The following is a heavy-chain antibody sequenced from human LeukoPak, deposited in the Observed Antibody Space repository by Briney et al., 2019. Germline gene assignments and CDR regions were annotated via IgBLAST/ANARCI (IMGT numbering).Heavy chain of an antibody. CDR1: GFTFSSYA. D-gene: IGHD2-2*01. Sequence: GGSLRLSCAASGFTFSSYAMSWVRQAPGKGLEWVSAISGSGGSTYYADSVKGRFTISRDNSKNTLYLQMNSLRAEDTAVYYCANQYCSSTSCYGAADYWGQGTLVTVSS. CDR3: ANQYCSSTSCYGAADY. V-gene: IGHV3-23*01. J-gene: IGHJ4*02. CDR2: ISGSGGST.